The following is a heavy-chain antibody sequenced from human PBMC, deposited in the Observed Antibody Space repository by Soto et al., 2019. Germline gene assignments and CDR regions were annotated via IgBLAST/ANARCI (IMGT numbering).Heavy chain of an antibody. D-gene: IGHD3-10*01. CDR1: GGSISSYY. V-gene: IGHV4-59*08. CDR3: GGSVYYYGSGSYLFVY. CDR2: IYYSGST. J-gene: IGHJ4*02. Sequence: QVQLQESGPGLVKPSETLSLTCTVSGGSISSYYWSWIRQPPGKGLEWIGYIYYSGSTNYNPSLKSRVTISVDTSKNQYSLKLSSVTAADTAVYYCGGSVYYYGSGSYLFVYWGQGTLVTVSP.